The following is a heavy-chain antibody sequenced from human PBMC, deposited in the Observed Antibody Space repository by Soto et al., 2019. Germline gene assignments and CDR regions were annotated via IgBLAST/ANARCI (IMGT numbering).Heavy chain of an antibody. J-gene: IGHJ4*02. D-gene: IGHD1-26*01. CDR3: DRGGEMGINDY. V-gene: IGHV3-73*01. CDR2: IRSKANSYLI. CDR1: GFSFSDSA. Sequence: PGWSLRLSWAASGFSFSDSAMHWVRQASGKGLEWIARIRSKANSYLIAYDESVRGRFIISRDDSKNTAYLQMNDLKTEDTATYYCDRGGEMGINDYWGQGNLVTVSS.